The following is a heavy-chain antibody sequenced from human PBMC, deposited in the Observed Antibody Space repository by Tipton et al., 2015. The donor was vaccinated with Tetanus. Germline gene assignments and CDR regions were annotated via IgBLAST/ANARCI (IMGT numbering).Heavy chain of an antibody. D-gene: IGHD3-22*01. V-gene: IGHV5-10-1*01. CDR1: GYSFTSYW. CDR2: IDPSDSYT. CDR3: ARTMYYYDSSGLTFDY. Sequence: QLVQSGAEVKKPGESLRISCKGSGYSFTSYWISWVRQMPGKGLEWMGRIDPSDSYTNYSPSLQGHVTISADKSISTAYLQWSSLRASDTAMYYCARTMYYYDSSGLTFDYWGQGTLVTVSS. J-gene: IGHJ4*02.